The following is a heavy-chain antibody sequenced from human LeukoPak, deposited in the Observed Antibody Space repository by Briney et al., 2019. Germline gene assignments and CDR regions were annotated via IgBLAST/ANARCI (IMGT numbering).Heavy chain of an antibody. CDR2: IYSGGST. Sequence: GGSLRLSCAASGFTVSSNYMSWVRQAPGKGLEWVSVIYSGGSTFYADSVKGRFTISRDNSKNTLYLQMNSLRAEDTAVYYCASVYYYDSSGYYYPAEDWGQGTLVTASS. D-gene: IGHD3-22*01. CDR1: GFTVSSNY. J-gene: IGHJ4*02. V-gene: IGHV3-53*05. CDR3: ASVYYYDSSGYYYPAED.